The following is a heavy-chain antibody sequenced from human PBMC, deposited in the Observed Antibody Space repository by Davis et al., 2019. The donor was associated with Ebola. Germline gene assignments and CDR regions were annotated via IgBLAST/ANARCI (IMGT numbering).Heavy chain of an antibody. J-gene: IGHJ6*03. V-gene: IGHV1-18*04. CDR1: GYTFTSYG. Sequence: ASVQVSCKASGYTFTSYGISWVRQAPGQGLEWMGWISAYNGNTNYAQKLQGRVTMTTDTSTSKAYMDLRSLRSDDTAVYYCARDSDYSNPYYYYYMDVWGKGTTVTVSS. CDR2: ISAYNGNT. D-gene: IGHD4-11*01. CDR3: ARDSDYSNPYYYYYMDV.